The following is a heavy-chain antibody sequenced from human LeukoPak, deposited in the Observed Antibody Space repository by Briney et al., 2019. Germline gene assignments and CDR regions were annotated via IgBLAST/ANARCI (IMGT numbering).Heavy chain of an antibody. CDR1: GFTFSSYA. D-gene: IGHD3-16*02. Sequence: GASLRLSCAASGFTFSSYAMSWVRQAPGKGLVWVSRINSDGTSTSNADSVKGRFTISRDNAKNTLYLQMNSLRAEDTAVYYCARNYVWGNYRYFDYWGQGTLVTVSS. CDR2: INSDGTST. J-gene: IGHJ4*02. CDR3: ARNYVWGNYRYFDY. V-gene: IGHV3-74*01.